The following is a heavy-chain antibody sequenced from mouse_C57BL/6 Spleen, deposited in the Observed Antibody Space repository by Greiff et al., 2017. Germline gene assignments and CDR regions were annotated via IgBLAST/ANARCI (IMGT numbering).Heavy chain of an antibody. J-gene: IGHJ3*01. CDR1: GYAFTNYL. D-gene: IGHD2-4*01. CDR3: ARSDYGFAY. Sequence: LLESGAELVRPGTSVKVSCKASGYAFTNYLIEWVKQRPGQGLEWIGVINPGSGGTNYNEKFKGKATLTADKSSSTAYMQLSSLTSEDSAVYFCARSDYGFAYWGQGTLVTVSA. CDR2: INPGSGGT. V-gene: IGHV1-54*01.